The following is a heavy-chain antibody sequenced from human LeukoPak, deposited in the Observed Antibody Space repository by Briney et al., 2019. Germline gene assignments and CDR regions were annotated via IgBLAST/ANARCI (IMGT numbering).Heavy chain of an antibody. J-gene: IGHJ4*02. CDR1: GFTFSSYG. CDR3: AREVGSGFDY. Sequence: GGSLRLSCAASGFTFSSYGMHWVRRAPGKGLEWVAAIWYDGSNKYYADSVKGRFTISRDNSKNTLYLQMNSLRAEDTAVYYCAREVGSGFDYWGQGTLVTVSS. V-gene: IGHV3-33*01. D-gene: IGHD3-3*01. CDR2: IWYDGSNK.